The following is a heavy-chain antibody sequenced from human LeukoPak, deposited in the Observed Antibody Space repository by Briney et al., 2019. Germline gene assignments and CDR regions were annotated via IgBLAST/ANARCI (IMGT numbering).Heavy chain of an antibody. CDR1: GFTFSSYA. V-gene: IGHV3-30-3*01. D-gene: IGHD3-9*01. Sequence: GGSLRLSCAASGFTFSSYAMSWVRQAPGKGLEWVAVISYDGSNKYYADSVKGRFTISRDNSKNTLYLQMNSLRAEDTAVYYCARGPYYDILTGSLYWGQGTLVTVSS. CDR2: ISYDGSNK. J-gene: IGHJ4*02. CDR3: ARGPYYDILTGSLY.